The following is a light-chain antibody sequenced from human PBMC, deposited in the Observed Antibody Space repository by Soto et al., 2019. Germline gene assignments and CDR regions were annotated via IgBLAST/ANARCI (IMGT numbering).Light chain of an antibody. CDR3: QQTYSTPIT. V-gene: IGKV1-39*01. Sequence: DLQMTQSPSSLSASVGDRVTITCRASHIISDYLNWYQQKPGIAPKLLIYAASSLQSGVPSRFSGSGSGTDFTLTISSLQPEDFATYYCQQTYSTPITFGQGTRLEIK. CDR2: AAS. CDR1: HIISDY. J-gene: IGKJ5*01.